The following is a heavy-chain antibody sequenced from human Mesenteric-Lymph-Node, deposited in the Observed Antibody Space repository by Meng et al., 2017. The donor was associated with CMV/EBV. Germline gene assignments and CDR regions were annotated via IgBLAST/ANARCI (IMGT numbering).Heavy chain of an antibody. CDR2: IYYTGST. V-gene: IGHV4-61*08. CDR1: GGSISSGDYY. J-gene: IGHJ6*02. D-gene: IGHD4-23*01. Sequence: SETLSLTCTVSGGSISSGDYYWSWIRQPPGKGLEWIGYIYYTGSTNYNPSLNSRVTISVDPSKNQFSLKLSSVTAADTAVYYCAKAMVVTLGAYYYYGMDVWGQGTTVTVSS. CDR3: AKAMVVTLGAYYYYGMDV.